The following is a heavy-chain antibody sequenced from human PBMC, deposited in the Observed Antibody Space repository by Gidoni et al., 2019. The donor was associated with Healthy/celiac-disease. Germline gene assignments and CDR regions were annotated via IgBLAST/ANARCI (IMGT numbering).Heavy chain of an antibody. Sequence: EVQLVESGGGLVQPGGSLRLSCAASGFTFSSYSMNWVRQAPGKGLEWVSYISSSSSTIYYADSVKGRFTISRDNAKNSLYLQMNSLRAEDTAVYYCARVSGLPSYYYMDVWGKGTTVTVSS. D-gene: IGHD5-12*01. CDR2: ISSSSSTI. J-gene: IGHJ6*03. CDR3: ARVSGLPSYYYMDV. V-gene: IGHV3-48*01. CDR1: GFTFSSYS.